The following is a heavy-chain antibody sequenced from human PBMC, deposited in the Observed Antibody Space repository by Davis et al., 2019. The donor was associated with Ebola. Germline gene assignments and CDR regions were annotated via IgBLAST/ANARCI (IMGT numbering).Heavy chain of an antibody. J-gene: IGHJ4*02. CDR1: GFTFSSYG. CDR3: ARDNIVATIALDY. V-gene: IGHV3-30*02. D-gene: IGHD5-12*01. Sequence: PGGSLRLSCAASGFTFSSYGMHWVRQAPGKGLEWVAFIRYDGSNKYYADSVKGRFTISRDNSKNSLYLQMNSLRDEDTAVYYCARDNIVATIALDYWGQGTLVTVSS. CDR2: IRYDGSNK.